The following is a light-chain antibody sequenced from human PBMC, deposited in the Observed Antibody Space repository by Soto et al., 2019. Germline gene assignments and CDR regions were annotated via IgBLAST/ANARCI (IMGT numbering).Light chain of an antibody. CDR1: QSVSSSY. J-gene: IGKJ3*01. CDR2: GAS. Sequence: EIVLTQSPGTLSLSPGERATLSCRASQSVSSSYLAWYQQKPGQAPRLLIYGASSRATGIPDRSSGSGSGTDFTLTISRLELEDFAVYYCQQYGSSTSFTFGPGTKVDIK. V-gene: IGKV3-20*01. CDR3: QQYGSSTSFT.